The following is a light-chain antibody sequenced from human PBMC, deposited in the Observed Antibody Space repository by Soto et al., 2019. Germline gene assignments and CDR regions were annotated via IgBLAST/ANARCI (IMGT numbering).Light chain of an antibody. Sequence: DVVMTQSPLSLPVTLGQPASISCSSSQSLVYSDGTTYLSWFQQRPGQCPRRLIYKVSSRDSGVPDRFSGSGSVTDFTLKISRVEAEDVGVYYCLQGTRWPNTFCQGTKLEIK. CDR3: LQGTRWPNT. J-gene: IGKJ2*01. V-gene: IGKV2-30*01. CDR2: KVS. CDR1: QSLVYSDGTTY.